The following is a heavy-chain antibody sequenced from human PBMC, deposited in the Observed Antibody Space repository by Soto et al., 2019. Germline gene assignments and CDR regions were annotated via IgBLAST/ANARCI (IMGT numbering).Heavy chain of an antibody. D-gene: IGHD3-10*01. V-gene: IGHV4-59*08. CDR1: GGSISSYY. CDR3: ARHRRNMVRGVIINWFDP. J-gene: IGHJ5*02. CDR2: IYYSGST. Sequence: SETLSLTCTVSGGSISSYYWSWIWQPPGKGLEWIGYIYYSGSTNYNPSLKSRVTISVDTSKNQFSLKLSSVTAADTAVYYCARHRRNMVRGVIINWFDPWGQGTLVTVSS.